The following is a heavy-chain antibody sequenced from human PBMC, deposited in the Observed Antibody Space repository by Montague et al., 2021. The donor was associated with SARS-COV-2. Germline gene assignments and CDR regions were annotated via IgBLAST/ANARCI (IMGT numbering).Heavy chain of an antibody. CDR3: AHGPSAMVELAF. CDR2: IYWDDDK. Sequence: PALVKPTQTLTLTCTFSGFSLSTSGVGVGWIRQPPGKALEWLALIYWDDDKRYSPSLKSRLTITKDTSKNQVVLTMTNMDPVDTATYYCAHGPSAMVELAFWGQGTLVTVSS. J-gene: IGHJ4*02. V-gene: IGHV2-5*02. D-gene: IGHD5-18*01. CDR1: GFSLSTSGVG.